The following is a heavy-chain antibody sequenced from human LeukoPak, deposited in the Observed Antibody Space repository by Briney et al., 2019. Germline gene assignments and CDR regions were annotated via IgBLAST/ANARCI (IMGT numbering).Heavy chain of an antibody. CDR1: GFTFSSYA. CDR2: ISSSGGSA. J-gene: IGHJ4*02. CDR3: AKLAAAGFPYYFDY. V-gene: IGHV3-23*01. Sequence: GGSLRLSCTASGFTFSSYALSWVRQAPGKGLEWVSGISSSGGSAYDADSVKGRFTISRDNSKNTLYLQMNSLRAEDTAVYYCAKLAAAGFPYYFDYWGQGTLVTVSS. D-gene: IGHD6-13*01.